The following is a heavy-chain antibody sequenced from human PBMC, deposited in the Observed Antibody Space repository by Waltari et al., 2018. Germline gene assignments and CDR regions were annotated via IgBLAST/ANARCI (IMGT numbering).Heavy chain of an antibody. V-gene: IGHV5-51*01. CDR1: GYDFRGYW. CDR3: ARTTGYFHTGVGFDY. D-gene: IGHD3-22*01. J-gene: IGHJ4*02. Sequence: EVQLVQSGEEVKKSGESLKISCKAVGYDFRGYWIGWVRQMPGKGLEWMGIVYPDDSSTRYSPSFQGQVTISVDKSTSTAYLQWNSLQASDSAVYYCARTTGYFHTGVGFDYWGQGVVVTVSS. CDR2: VYPDDSST.